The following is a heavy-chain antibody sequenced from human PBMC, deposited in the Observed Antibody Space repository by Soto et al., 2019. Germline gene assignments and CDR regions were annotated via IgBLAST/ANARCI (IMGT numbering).Heavy chain of an antibody. CDR1: GFNFNSYT. V-gene: IGHV3-21*06. CDR3: ASVGAYFGKFDYFDY. D-gene: IGHD3-10*01. Sequence: GGSLRLSCSASGFNFNSYTMNWVRQAPGKGLEWVSSISRFSDRTYYADSVKGRFAIFRANAENSVYLQVNSLRAEDTAVYYCASVGAYFGKFDYFDYWGQGTPFTVSS. J-gene: IGHJ4*02. CDR2: ISRFSDRT.